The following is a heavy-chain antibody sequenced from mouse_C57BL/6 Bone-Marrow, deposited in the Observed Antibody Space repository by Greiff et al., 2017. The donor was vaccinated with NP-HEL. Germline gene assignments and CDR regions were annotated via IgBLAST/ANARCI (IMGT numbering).Heavy chain of an antibody. D-gene: IGHD1-1*01. V-gene: IGHV3-6*01. CDR2: IHYDGNT. Sequence: EVKLMESGPGLVKPSQSLSLTCSVSGYSVTRGYYWTWIRQFPGHILEWMGYIHYDGNTNYNPSLPVRTSITLHTSKNQFFLKLNSGTTEDTATDYCTREGGYYGSPFAYWGQGTLVTVSA. CDR3: TREGGYYGSPFAY. CDR1: GYSVTRGYY. J-gene: IGHJ3*01.